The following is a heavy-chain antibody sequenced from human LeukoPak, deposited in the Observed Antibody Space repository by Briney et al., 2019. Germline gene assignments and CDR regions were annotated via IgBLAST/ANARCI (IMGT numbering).Heavy chain of an antibody. Sequence: GGSLRLPCAASGFTFSSYAMSWVRQAPGKGLEWVSAISGSGGSTYYADSVKGRFTISRDNSKNTLYLQMNSLRAEDTAVYYCAKTPGEVVVPAAIGDWFDPWGQGTLVTVSS. J-gene: IGHJ5*02. V-gene: IGHV3-23*01. D-gene: IGHD2-2*01. CDR2: ISGSGGST. CDR3: AKTPGEVVVPAAIGDWFDP. CDR1: GFTFSSYA.